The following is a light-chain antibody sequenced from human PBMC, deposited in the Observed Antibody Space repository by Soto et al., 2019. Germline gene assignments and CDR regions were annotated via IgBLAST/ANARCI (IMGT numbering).Light chain of an antibody. J-gene: IGLJ1*01. Sequence: QSVLTQPASVSGSPGQSITISCTGTSSDVGGYNYVSWYQQHPGKAPKLMIYDVSNRPSGVSNRFSGSKSGNTASLTISGLQAEHEADYYCSSYTSSSTLYVFGTGTKVTV. CDR2: DVS. CDR1: SSDVGGYNY. V-gene: IGLV2-14*01. CDR3: SSYTSSSTLYV.